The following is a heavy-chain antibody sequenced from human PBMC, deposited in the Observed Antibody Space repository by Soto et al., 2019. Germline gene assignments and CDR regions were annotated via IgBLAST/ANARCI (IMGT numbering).Heavy chain of an antibody. CDR1: GGSISSSSYY. V-gene: IGHV4-39*01. CDR3: ARHASPYDPNAEIPAANWFDP. D-gene: IGHD2-2*01. J-gene: IGHJ5*02. Sequence: PSETLSLTCTVSGGSISSSSYYWGWIRQPPGKGLEWIWSIYYSGSTYYNPSLKSRVTISVDTSKNQFSLKLSSVTAADTAVYYCARHASPYDPNAEIPAANWFDPWGQGTLVTVSS. CDR2: IYYSGST.